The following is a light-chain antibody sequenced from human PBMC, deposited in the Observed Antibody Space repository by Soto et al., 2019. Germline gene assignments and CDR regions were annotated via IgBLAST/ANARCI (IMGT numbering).Light chain of an antibody. CDR2: DVS. CDR3: CSYAGTYTLV. CDR1: SSDVGSYNY. Sequence: QSALTQPRSVSGSLGQSVTISCTGTSSDVGSYNYVSWYQHHPGKAPKLMIYDVSERPSGVPDRFSGSKSGNTASLTISGLQAEDEADYYCCSYAGTYTLVFGGGTKVTVL. V-gene: IGLV2-11*01. J-gene: IGLJ2*01.